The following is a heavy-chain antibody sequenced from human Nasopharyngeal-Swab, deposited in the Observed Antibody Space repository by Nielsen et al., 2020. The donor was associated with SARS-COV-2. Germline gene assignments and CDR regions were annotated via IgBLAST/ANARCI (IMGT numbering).Heavy chain of an antibody. CDR1: GGSISSSNW. J-gene: IGHJ4*02. D-gene: IGHD1-7*01. CDR2: IYHSGST. CDR3: ARAVITGTQFDY. Sequence: GSLRLSCAVSGGSISSSNWWSWVRQPPGKGLEWIGEIYHSGSTNYNPSLKSRVTISVDKSKNQFSLKLSSVTAADTAVYYCARAVITGTQFDYWGQGTLVTVSS. V-gene: IGHV4-4*02.